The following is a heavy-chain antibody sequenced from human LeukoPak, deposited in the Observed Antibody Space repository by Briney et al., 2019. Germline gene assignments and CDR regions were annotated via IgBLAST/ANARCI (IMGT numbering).Heavy chain of an antibody. CDR1: GGSISSYY. D-gene: IGHD4-17*01. CDR3: ARDTSYGDYFDY. V-gene: IGHV4-4*07. CDR2: IYTSGGT. J-gene: IGHJ4*02. Sequence: SETLSLTCTVSGGSISSYYWSWIRQPAGKGLEWIGRIYTSGGTNYNPSLKSRVTMSVGTSKNQFSLKLSSVTAADTAVYYCARDTSYGDYFDYWGQGTLVTVSS.